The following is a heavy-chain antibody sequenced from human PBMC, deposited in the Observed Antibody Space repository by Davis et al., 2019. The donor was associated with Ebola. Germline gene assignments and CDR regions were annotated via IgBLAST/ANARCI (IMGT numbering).Heavy chain of an antibody. D-gene: IGHD2-2*02. J-gene: IGHJ6*02. V-gene: IGHV1-46*01. Sequence: ASVKVSCKASGYTFTSYYMHWVRQAPGQGLEWMGIINPSGGSTSYAQKFQGRVTITRDTSATTAYMELSSLRSEDTAVYYCARDCIRTGCYNYGMDVWGQGTTVTVSS. CDR2: INPSGGST. CDR3: ARDCIRTGCYNYGMDV. CDR1: GYTFTSYY.